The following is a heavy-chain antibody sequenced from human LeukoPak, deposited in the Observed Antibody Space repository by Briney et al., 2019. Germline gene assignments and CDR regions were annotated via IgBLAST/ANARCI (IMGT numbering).Heavy chain of an antibody. CDR3: ARDRPPDY. Sequence: SETLSLTCTVSGDSFTSVTDYWAWIRQPPGKGLEWIATGDYSGGTYYNPSLESRVAISADMSKNQISLQLTSVTGADTAVYYCARDRPPDYWGQGTLVTVSS. CDR1: GDSFTSVTDY. J-gene: IGHJ4*02. V-gene: IGHV4-39*07. CDR2: GDYSGGT.